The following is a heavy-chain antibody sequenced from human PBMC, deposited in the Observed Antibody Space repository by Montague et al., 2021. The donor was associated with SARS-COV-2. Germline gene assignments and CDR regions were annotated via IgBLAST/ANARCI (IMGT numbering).Heavy chain of an antibody. J-gene: IGHJ4*02. D-gene: IGHD6-6*01. CDR3: ARTRIAARPYFDY. V-gene: IGHV3-64*01. CDR2: ISSNGGST. CDR1: GFTFSSYA. Sequence: SLRLSCAASGFTFSSYAMHWVRQAPGKGLEYVSAISSNGGSTYYANSVKGRFTISRDNSKNTLYLQVGSLRAEDMAVYYCARTRIAARPYFDYWGQGTLVTVSS.